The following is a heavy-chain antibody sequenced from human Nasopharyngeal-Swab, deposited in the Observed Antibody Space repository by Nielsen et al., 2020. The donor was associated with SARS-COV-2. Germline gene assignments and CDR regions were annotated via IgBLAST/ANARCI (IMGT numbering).Heavy chain of an antibody. D-gene: IGHD6-13*01. Sequence: LKISCAASGLIFDTHLMTWVRQAPGKGLEWVATIKPDGSEKYYVDSVKGRFTISRDNPKNSLYLQVNSLRAEDTAVYLCSRNISWNFDYWGQGTLITVSS. J-gene: IGHJ4*02. V-gene: IGHV3-7*01. CDR3: SRNISWNFDY. CDR2: IKPDGSEK. CDR1: GLIFDTHL.